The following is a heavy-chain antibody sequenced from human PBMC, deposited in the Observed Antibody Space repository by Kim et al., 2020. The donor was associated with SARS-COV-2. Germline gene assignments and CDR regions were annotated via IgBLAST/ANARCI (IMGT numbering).Heavy chain of an antibody. Sequence: GGSLRLSCAASGFTFSSYAMSWVRQAPGKGLEWVSAISGSGGSTYYADSVKGRFTISRDNSKNTLYLQMNSLRAEDTAVYYCAKQSPTNIVVVPAAAYFDYWGQGTLVTVSS. D-gene: IGHD2-2*01. V-gene: IGHV3-23*01. CDR1: GFTFSSYA. CDR2: ISGSGGST. CDR3: AKQSPTNIVVVPAAAYFDY. J-gene: IGHJ4*02.